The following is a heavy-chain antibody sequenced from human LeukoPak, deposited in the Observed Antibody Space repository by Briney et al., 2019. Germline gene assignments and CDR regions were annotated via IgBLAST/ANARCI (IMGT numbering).Heavy chain of an antibody. D-gene: IGHD5-24*01. J-gene: IGHJ4*02. V-gene: IGHV1-24*01. CDR1: GHTLTELS. CDR2: FDPEDGET. CDR3: AGGSKEGSMATPYY. Sequence: ASVKVSCKVSGHTLTELSMHWVRQAPGKGLEWMGGFDPEDGETIYAQKFQGRVTMTEDTSTDTAYMELSSLRSEDTAVYYCAGGSKEGSMATPYYWGQGTLVTVSS.